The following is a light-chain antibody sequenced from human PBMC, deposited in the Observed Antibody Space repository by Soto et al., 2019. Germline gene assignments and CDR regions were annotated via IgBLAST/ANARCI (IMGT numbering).Light chain of an antibody. CDR1: SSDVGSYNL. V-gene: IGLV2-23*03. J-gene: IGLJ2*01. CDR2: EGS. CDR3: CSYAGSNTVHVV. Sequence: QSVLTQPASVSGSPGQSITISCTGTSSDVGSYNLVSWYQQHPGKAPKLMIYEGSKRPSGVSNRFSGSKSGNTASRTISGLQGEDEADYYCCSYAGSNTVHVVFGGGTKLTVL.